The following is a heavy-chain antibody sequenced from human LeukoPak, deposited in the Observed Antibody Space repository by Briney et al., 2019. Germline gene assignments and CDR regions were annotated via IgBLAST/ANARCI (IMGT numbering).Heavy chain of an antibody. D-gene: IGHD1-26*01. CDR3: ARDPTYYLRYGYFDS. CDR1: GFTFSSYA. V-gene: IGHV3-21*06. Sequence: GGSLRLSCAASGFTFSSYAMSWVRQAPGKGLEWVSSINNVRSHIYYADSVRGRFTISRDNANNVLYLQMNSLRAEDTAVYYCARDPTYYLRYGYFDSWGQGTLVTVSS. CDR2: INNVRSHI. J-gene: IGHJ4*02.